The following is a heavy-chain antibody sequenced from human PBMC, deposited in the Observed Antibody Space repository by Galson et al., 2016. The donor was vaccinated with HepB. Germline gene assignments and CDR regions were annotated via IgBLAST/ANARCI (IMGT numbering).Heavy chain of an antibody. J-gene: IGHJ4*02. V-gene: IGHV3-33*01. Sequence: SLRLSCAASGFIFSGSGMHWVRQAPGKGLEWLAVIWYDGSQKYYIDSVKGRFTISRDNSKNMLYLEMNSLRADDTAVYYCGRTTYTSGDYWGQGPLVTVS. D-gene: IGHD2-2*02. CDR2: IWYDGSQK. CDR1: GFIFSGSG. CDR3: GRTTYTSGDY.